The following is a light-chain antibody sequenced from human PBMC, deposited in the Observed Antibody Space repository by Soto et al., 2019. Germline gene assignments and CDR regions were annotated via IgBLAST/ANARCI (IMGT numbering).Light chain of an antibody. Sequence: DIVMTQSPDSLAVSLGARATISCTSSQSVLYSSNNKNYLAWYQLKPGQPPKLLISWASSRESGVPDRFSGSGSGTSFTLTISRLQAEDVAVYFCQQYYHTPFTFGPGAKVHVK. CDR2: WAS. CDR3: QQYYHTPFT. V-gene: IGKV4-1*01. CDR1: QSVLYSSNNKNY. J-gene: IGKJ3*01.